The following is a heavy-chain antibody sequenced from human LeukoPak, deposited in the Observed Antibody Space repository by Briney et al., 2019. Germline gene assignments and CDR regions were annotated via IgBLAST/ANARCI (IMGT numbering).Heavy chain of an antibody. V-gene: IGHV4-34*01. J-gene: IGHJ3*02. CDR3: VGDERFLKWSSANDAFDI. CDR2: INRSGST. D-gene: IGHD3-3*01. CDR1: GGSFSGYY. Sequence: PSETLSLTCAVYGGSFSGYYWSWIRQPPGRGLGWIGEINRSGSTPYNPPLTSRVTLSVDTSPSQISLKLCSVTAADTAVCYSVGDERFLKWSSANDAFDIWSQGTMVTVSS.